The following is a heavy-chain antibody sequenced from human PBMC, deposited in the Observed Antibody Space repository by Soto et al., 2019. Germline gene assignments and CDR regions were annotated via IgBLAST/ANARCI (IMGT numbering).Heavy chain of an antibody. V-gene: IGHV3-30*09. J-gene: IGHJ5*02. CDR3: AREMGRFRGGNNWVDP. Sequence: QVKLVESGGGVVQPGRSLRLSCAASGFTFSNYAIHWVRQAPGKGLEWVAGISDDGTNKYYPDSVKGRFAISRDNSKNTLYLQMNRLRAEDTAIYYCAREMGRFRGGNNWVDPWGQGNLVTVSS. D-gene: IGHD1-26*01. CDR1: GFTFSNYA. CDR2: ISDDGTNK.